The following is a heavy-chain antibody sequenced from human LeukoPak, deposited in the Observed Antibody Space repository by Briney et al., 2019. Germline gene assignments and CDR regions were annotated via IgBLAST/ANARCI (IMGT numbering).Heavy chain of an antibody. CDR3: ASIVVVIGTRSFDY. V-gene: IGHV3-7*01. J-gene: IGHJ4*02. D-gene: IGHD2-15*01. Sequence: GGSLRLSCAASGFTFSSYWMSWVRHAPRKGLEWVANINQDGGEKYYVDSVKGRFTISRDNAKNSLYLQMNSLRAEDTAVYYCASIVVVIGTRSFDYWGQGSLVSVSS. CDR1: GFTFSSYW. CDR2: INQDGGEK.